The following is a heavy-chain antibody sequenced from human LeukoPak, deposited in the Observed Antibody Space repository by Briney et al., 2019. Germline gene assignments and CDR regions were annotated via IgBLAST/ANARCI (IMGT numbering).Heavy chain of an antibody. Sequence: SETLSLTCTVSGGSINSSSYYWGWIRQPPGKGLEWIGSFYYSGSTHYNPSPKSQVTISVDTSKNHFSLRLSSVTAADTAVYYCARQSIAARGYYYYMDVWGKGTTVTVSS. CDR3: ARQSIAARGYYYYMDV. J-gene: IGHJ6*03. CDR2: FYYSGST. D-gene: IGHD6-6*01. V-gene: IGHV4-39*01. CDR1: GGSINSSSYY.